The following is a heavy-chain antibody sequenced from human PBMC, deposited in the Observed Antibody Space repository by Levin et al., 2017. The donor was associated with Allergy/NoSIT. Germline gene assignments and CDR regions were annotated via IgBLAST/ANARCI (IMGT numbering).Heavy chain of an antibody. CDR3: ARGRHDAFDI. CDR1: GGSISSGGYY. CDR2: IYYSGST. Sequence: TSETLSLTCTVSGGSISSGGYYWSWIRQHPGKGLEWIGYIYYSGSTYYNPSLKSRVTISVDTSKNQFSLKLSSVTAADTAVYYCARGRHDAFDIWGQGTMVTVSS. V-gene: IGHV4-31*03. J-gene: IGHJ3*02.